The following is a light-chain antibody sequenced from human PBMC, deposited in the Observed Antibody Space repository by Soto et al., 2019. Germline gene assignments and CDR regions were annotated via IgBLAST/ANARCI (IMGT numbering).Light chain of an antibody. CDR1: SSDVGGYNY. CDR2: EVS. CDR3: SSYAGRNSVV. Sequence: QSALTQPASVSGSPGQSITISCTGTSSDVGGYNYVSWYQLHPGKAPKLMVYEVSNRPSGVSNRFSGSKSGNTASLTISGLQAEDEADYYCSSYAGRNSVVFGGGTKVTVL. V-gene: IGLV2-14*01. J-gene: IGLJ2*01.